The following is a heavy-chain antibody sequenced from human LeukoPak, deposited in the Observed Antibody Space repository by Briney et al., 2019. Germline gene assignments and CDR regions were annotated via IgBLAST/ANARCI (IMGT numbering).Heavy chain of an antibody. CDR1: GFTFDDYA. CDR2: IYYSGST. Sequence: PGGSLRLSCAASGFTFDDYAMHWVRQAPGKGLEWIGYIYYSGSTNYNPSLKSRVTISVDTSKNQFSLKLSSVTAADTAVYYCARLGGYSSGSIDYWGQGTLVTVSS. CDR3: ARLGGYSSGSIDY. J-gene: IGHJ4*02. V-gene: IGHV4-59*08. D-gene: IGHD6-19*01.